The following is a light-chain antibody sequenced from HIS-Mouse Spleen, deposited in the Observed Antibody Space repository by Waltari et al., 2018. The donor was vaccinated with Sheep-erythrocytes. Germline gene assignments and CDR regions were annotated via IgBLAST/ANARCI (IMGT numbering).Light chain of an antibody. CDR1: SRAVGSYNL. V-gene: IGLV2-23*01. CDR2: EGS. CDR3: CSYAGSSTPWV. Sequence: QSALTQPASVSGSPGQSITISCTGTSRAVGSYNLVSWYQQHPGKAPKLIIYEGSKRPSGVSNRFSGSKSGNTASLTISGLQAEDEADYYCCSYAGSSTPWVFGGGTKLTVL. J-gene: IGLJ3*02.